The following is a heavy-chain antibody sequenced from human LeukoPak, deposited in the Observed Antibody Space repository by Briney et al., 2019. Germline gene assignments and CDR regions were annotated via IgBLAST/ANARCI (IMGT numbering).Heavy chain of an antibody. CDR3: ARSFYDILIGYYQYFDY. J-gene: IGHJ4*02. V-gene: IGHV3-66*01. Sequence: GGSLTLSCVASGLSVSSNYMSWVRQAPGKGLEWVSVIYRDGSSYYAESVKGRFTISRDNSKNTLYIQMNSLRAEDTAVYYCARSFYDILIGYYQYFDYWGQGTLVTVSS. CDR2: IYRDGSS. D-gene: IGHD3-9*01. CDR1: GLSVSSNY.